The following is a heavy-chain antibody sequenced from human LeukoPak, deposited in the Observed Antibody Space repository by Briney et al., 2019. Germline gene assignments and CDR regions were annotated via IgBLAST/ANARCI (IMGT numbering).Heavy chain of an antibody. D-gene: IGHD2-2*01. Sequence: ASVKVSCKASGYTFTSYDINWVRQATGQGLEWMGWMNPNSGNTGYAQKFQGRVTMTRSTSISTAYMELSSLRSEDTAVYYCARGFRRVSCSSTSCYSTYPFYWGQGTLVTVSS. V-gene: IGHV1-8*01. CDR1: GYTFTSYD. CDR2: MNPNSGNT. CDR3: ARGFRRVSCSSTSCYSTYPFY. J-gene: IGHJ4*02.